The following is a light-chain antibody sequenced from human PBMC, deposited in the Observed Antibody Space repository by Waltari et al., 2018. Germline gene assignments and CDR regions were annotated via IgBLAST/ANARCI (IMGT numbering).Light chain of an antibody. J-gene: IGKJ1*01. V-gene: IGKV3-15*01. CDR3: QQYNKWPST. Sequence: EMLMTQSPATLSVSPGERATLSCRASQSISINLAWFQQKPGQAPRLLIYGASTRATGVTARFSGSGSGTEFTLTISSLQSEDVAVYYCQQYNKWPSTFGQGTKLEIK. CDR2: GAS. CDR1: QSISIN.